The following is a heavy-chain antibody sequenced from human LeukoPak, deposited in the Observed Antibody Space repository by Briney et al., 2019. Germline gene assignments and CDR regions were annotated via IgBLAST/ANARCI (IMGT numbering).Heavy chain of an antibody. CDR2: IYSGGRRTT. J-gene: IGHJ3*02. CDR1: LCTVSSNY. V-gene: IGHV3-53*01. CDR3: ARDPASCGLAAFEI. Sequence: PGGWLRLSCSAALCTVSSNYISRVRQAAAEGLQRVSAIYSGGRRTTYSADSVRGRFTLPRDNSKNTVYLQMNSLRAEDTAVYYCARDPASCGLAAFEIWGQGTMVTVSS. D-gene: IGHD3-16*01.